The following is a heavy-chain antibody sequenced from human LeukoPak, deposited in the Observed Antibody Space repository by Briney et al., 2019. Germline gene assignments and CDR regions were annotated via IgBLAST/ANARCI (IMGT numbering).Heavy chain of an antibody. V-gene: IGHV1-46*01. J-gene: IGHJ4*02. CDR2: INPSGGDT. CDR1: GYSFTIYY. Sequence: GASVKVSCRASGYSFTIYYMHWVRQAPGQGLEWMGIINPSGGDTTYAQKFQGRVTMTRDTSTSTIYMELSSLRSEDTAVYYCARGKSDLGCWGQGTLVTVSS. CDR3: ARGKSDLGC.